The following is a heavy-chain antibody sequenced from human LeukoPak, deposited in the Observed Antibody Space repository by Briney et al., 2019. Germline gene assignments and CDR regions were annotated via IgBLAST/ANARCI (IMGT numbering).Heavy chain of an antibody. V-gene: IGHV3-21*01. CDR3: AGDSSGYYPYYFDY. Sequence: GGSLRLSCAASGFTFSSYSMNWVRQAPGKGLEWVSSISSSSSYIYYADSVKGRFTISRDDAKNSLYLQMNSLRAEDTAVYYCAGDSSGYYPYYFDYWGQGTLVTVSS. CDR2: ISSSSSYI. CDR1: GFTFSSYS. J-gene: IGHJ4*02. D-gene: IGHD3-22*01.